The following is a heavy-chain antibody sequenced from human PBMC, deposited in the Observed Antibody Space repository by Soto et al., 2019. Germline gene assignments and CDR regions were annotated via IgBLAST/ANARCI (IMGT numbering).Heavy chain of an antibody. CDR2: ISDGGGHS. V-gene: IGHV3-23*01. CDR3: AKDRSPRQWVPQPLDY. D-gene: IGHD1-26*01. CDR1: GFTFSRYS. Sequence: GGSLRLSCAASGFTFSRYSMAWVRQAPGKGLQWVSVISDGGGHSNYADSVRGRFTISRDNSKDTLFLEMNSLRAEDTAVYYCAKDRSPRQWVPQPLDYWGQGTLVTVSS. J-gene: IGHJ4*02.